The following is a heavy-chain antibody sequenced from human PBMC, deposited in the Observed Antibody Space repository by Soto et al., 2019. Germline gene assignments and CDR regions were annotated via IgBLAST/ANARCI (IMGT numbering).Heavy chain of an antibody. V-gene: IGHV1-3*01. CDR3: ARGKGMEENYYYYGMDV. CDR2: INGGNGHT. J-gene: IGHJ6*02. Sequence: QVQVVQSGAEVKKPGASVKVSCKASGYTFSTYALHWVRQAPGQGLEWMGWINGGNGHTRYSQKFKDRVNISRDTPASTTYMELSGLRSEDTDVYYCARGKGMEENYYYYGMDVWGQGTTVTVSS. CDR1: GYTFSTYA. D-gene: IGHD1-1*01.